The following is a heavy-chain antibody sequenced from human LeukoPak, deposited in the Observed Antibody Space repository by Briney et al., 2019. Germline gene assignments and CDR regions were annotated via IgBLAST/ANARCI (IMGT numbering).Heavy chain of an antibody. CDR2: ISGSGGST. CDR1: GFTLSSYA. Sequence: GGSLRLSCAASGFTLSSYAMSWVRQAPGKGLEWVSAISGSGGSTYYADSVKGRFTISRDNSKNTLYLQMNSLRAEDTAVYYCAKEGGYGELSSYFDYWGQGTLVTVSS. J-gene: IGHJ4*02. CDR3: AKEGGYGELSSYFDY. V-gene: IGHV3-23*01. D-gene: IGHD3-16*02.